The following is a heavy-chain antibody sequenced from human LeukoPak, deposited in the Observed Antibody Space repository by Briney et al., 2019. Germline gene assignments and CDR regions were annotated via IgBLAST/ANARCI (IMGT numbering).Heavy chain of an antibody. Sequence: SETPSLTCTVSGGSLRSYYWSWIRQPPGKELEWIGYIYYTGSTNYNPSLKSRVTISVNTSKNQFSLRLSSVTAADTALYYCARGAAAVYWGQGTLVTVSS. CDR1: GGSLRSYY. D-gene: IGHD6-13*01. CDR2: IYYTGST. V-gene: IGHV4-59*01. CDR3: ARGAAAVY. J-gene: IGHJ4*02.